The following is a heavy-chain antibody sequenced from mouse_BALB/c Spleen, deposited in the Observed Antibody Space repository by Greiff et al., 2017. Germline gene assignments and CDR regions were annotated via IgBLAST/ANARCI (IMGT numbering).Heavy chain of an antibody. J-gene: IGHJ3*01. CDR2: ISYDGSN. D-gene: IGHD2-1*01. V-gene: IGHV3-6*02. CDR3: ARDGNYDFFAY. CDR1: GYSITSGYY. Sequence: EVKLMESGPGLVKPSQSLSLTCSVTGYSITSGYYWNWIRQFPGNKLEWMGYISYDGSNNYNPSLKNRISITRDTSKNQFFLKLNSVTTEDTATYYCARDGNYDFFAYWGQGTLVTVSA.